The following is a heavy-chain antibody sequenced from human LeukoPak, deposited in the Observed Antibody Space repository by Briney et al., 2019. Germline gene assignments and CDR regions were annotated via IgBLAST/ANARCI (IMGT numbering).Heavy chain of an antibody. Sequence: GGSLRLSCAASGFTFSRYWMSWVRQAPGKGLEWVANIKQDGSGKYYVDSVKGRFTISRDNAKNSLYLQMNSLRAEDTAVYYCARSREIDYWGQGTLVTVSS. CDR2: IKQDGSGK. CDR3: ARSREIDY. J-gene: IGHJ4*02. CDR1: GFTFSRYW. D-gene: IGHD5-24*01. V-gene: IGHV3-7*01.